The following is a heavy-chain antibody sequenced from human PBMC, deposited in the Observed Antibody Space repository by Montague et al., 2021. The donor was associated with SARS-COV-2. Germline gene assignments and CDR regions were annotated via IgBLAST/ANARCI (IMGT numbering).Heavy chain of an antibody. J-gene: IGHJ4*02. CDR3: ARQLPSYCSTNRCYPYYFDV. CDR2: IYHSGST. CDR1: GYSISSGYY. D-gene: IGHD2-2*01. Sequence: SETLSLTCTVSGYSISSGYYWGWFRQPPGKGLEWIGSIYHSGSTYYNPSLQSRVTISVDTSKNQFSLKLNSVTAADTAVYFCARQLPSYCSTNRCYPYYFDVWGQGALVTVSS. V-gene: IGHV4-38-2*02.